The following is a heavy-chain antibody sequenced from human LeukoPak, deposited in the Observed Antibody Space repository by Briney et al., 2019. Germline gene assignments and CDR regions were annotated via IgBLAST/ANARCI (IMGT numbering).Heavy chain of an antibody. CDR2: ISSSGSTI. J-gene: IGHJ6*02. D-gene: IGHD2-2*01. Sequence: GGSLRLSCAASGFTFSDYYMSWIRQAPGKGLEWVAYISSSGSTIYYAAYVQARFTISRENAKNSLYLQMNRLRAEDTAVYYCARDRGACSSTSCYEGAYYYYYGMDVWGQGTTVTVYS. V-gene: IGHV3-11*01. CDR1: GFTFSDYY. CDR3: ARDRGACSSTSCYEGAYYYYYGMDV.